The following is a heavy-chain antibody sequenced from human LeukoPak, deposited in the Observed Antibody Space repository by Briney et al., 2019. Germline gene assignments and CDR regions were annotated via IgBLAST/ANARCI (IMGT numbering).Heavy chain of an antibody. V-gene: IGHV3-30*18. CDR3: AKDAHGDYRFSYYFDY. CDR1: GFTFSSYG. CDR2: ISYDGSNK. D-gene: IGHD4-17*01. J-gene: IGHJ4*02. Sequence: GGSLRLSCAASGFTFSSYGMHWVRRAPGKGLEWVAVISYDGSNKYYADSVKGRFTISRDNSKNTLYLQMNSLRAKDTAVYYCAKDAHGDYRFSYYFDYWGQGTLVTVSS.